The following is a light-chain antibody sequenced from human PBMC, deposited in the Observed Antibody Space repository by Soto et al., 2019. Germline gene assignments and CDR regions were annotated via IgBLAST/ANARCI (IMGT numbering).Light chain of an antibody. V-gene: IGKV4-1*01. CDR1: QSVLYSSNNKNY. CDR2: WAS. CDR3: QQYYTTPWT. Sequence: DILMTQSPDSLAVSLGERATINCNSSQSVLYSSNNKNYLAWYQQKPGQPPKALIYWASTRESGVPDRFSGSGSGTDFTLTISSLQAEDVAVYYCQQYYTTPWTFGQGTKVDIK. J-gene: IGKJ1*01.